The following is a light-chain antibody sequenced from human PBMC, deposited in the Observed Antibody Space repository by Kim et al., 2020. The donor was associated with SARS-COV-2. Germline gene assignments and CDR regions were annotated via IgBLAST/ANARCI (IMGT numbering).Light chain of an antibody. CDR2: DAS. J-gene: IGKJ1*01. CDR3: QQYNTYSPWT. CDR1: RSIGTS. Sequence: SVGDRVTITCRASRSIGTSLAWYQQKTGKAPKLLIFDASSFESGVPSRFSGSGSATEFTLTISSLQPDDFATYYCQQYNTYSPWTFGQGTKVEI. V-gene: IGKV1-5*01.